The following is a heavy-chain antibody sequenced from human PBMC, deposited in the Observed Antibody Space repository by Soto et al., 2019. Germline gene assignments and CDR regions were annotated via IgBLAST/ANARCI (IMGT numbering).Heavy chain of an antibody. CDR3: ARDRPPGSLYGMDA. CDR1: GYIFTTYG. CDR2: ISTDSGYT. V-gene: IGHV1-18*01. J-gene: IGHJ6*02. Sequence: QIQLVQSGGEVERPGASVTVSCEASGYIFTTYGLGWVRQTPAHGLEWMGWISTDSGYTQYSQFLQGRVTMTRDTSTNTGYMELRDLTSDDTGIYYCARDRPPGSLYGMDAWGQGAAVTVSS.